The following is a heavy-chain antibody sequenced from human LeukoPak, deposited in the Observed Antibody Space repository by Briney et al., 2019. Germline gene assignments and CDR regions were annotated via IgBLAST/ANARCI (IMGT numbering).Heavy chain of an antibody. J-gene: IGHJ6*02. D-gene: IGHD2-15*01. CDR3: ARDDCSGGSCYSGYYYGMDV. V-gene: IGHV1-18*01. CDR1: GYTFTSYG. Sequence: ASVKVSCKASGYTFTSYGISWVRQAPGQGLEWMGWISAYNGNTNYAQKLQGRVTMTTDTSTSTAYMELRSLRSDDTAVYYRARDDCSGGSCYSGYYYGMDVWGQGTTVTVSS. CDR2: ISAYNGNT.